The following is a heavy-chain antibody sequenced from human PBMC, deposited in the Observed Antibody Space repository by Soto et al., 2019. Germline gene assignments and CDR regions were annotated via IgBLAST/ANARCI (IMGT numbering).Heavy chain of an antibody. D-gene: IGHD4-17*01. CDR1: GGSISSYY. CDR3: ASKDDYGDYGNWYFDL. Sequence: QVQLQESGPGLVKPSETLSLTCTVSGGSISSYYWSWIRQPPGKGLEWIGYIYYSGSTNYNPSLNSRVTISVDTSKNQFSLKLSSVTAADTAVYYCASKDDYGDYGNWYFDLWGRGTLVTVSS. V-gene: IGHV4-59*01. CDR2: IYYSGST. J-gene: IGHJ2*01.